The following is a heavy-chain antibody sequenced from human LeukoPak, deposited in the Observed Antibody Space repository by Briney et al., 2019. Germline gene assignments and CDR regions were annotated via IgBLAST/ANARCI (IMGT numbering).Heavy chain of an antibody. CDR3: ASGRVELFSGYQPAYYYMDV. D-gene: IGHD2-2*01. J-gene: IGHJ6*03. CDR2: MNPNSGNT. Sequence: ASVKVSCKASGGTFSSYAISWVRQAPGQGLEWMGWMNPNSGNTSYAQKFQGRVTMTRNTSISTAYMELSSLRSEDTAVYYCASGRVELFSGYQPAYYYMDVWGKGTTVTVSS. V-gene: IGHV1-8*02. CDR1: GGTFSSYA.